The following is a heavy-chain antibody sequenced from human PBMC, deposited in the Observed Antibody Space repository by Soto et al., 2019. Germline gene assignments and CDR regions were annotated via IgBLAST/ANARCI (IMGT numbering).Heavy chain of an antibody. CDR1: GYTFTSYY. CDR2: INPSGGST. V-gene: IGHV1-46*03. Sequence: QVQLVQSGAEVKKPGASVKVSCKASGYTFTSYYMHWVRQAPGQGLEWMGIINPSGGSTSYAQKFQGRVTMTRDTSTSTVYMELSSLRSEDTAVYYCAREDIVVVPAAKGPYYYYGMDVWGQGTTVTVSS. D-gene: IGHD2-2*01. J-gene: IGHJ6*02. CDR3: AREDIVVVPAAKGPYYYYGMDV.